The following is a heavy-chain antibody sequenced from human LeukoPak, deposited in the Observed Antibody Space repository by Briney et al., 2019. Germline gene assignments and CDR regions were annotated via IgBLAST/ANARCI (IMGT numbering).Heavy chain of an antibody. J-gene: IGHJ4*02. CDR2: SRNKANGYST. Sequence: GGSLRLSCAAAGFTFSDHYMEWVRQAPGKGLEWVCRSRNKANGYSTEYAASVKGRFTVSRDDSRKSLYLQMNSLRTEDTAMYYCTASITVAGVFDYWGQGILVTVSS. D-gene: IGHD6-19*01. CDR1: GFTFSDHY. CDR3: TASITVAGVFDY. V-gene: IGHV3-72*01.